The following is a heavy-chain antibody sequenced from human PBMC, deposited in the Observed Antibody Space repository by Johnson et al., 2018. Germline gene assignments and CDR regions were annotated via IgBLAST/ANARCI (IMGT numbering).Heavy chain of an antibody. Sequence: QVQLVQSGGGVVQPGRSLRLSCAASGFTFSSYGMHWVRQAPGKGLEWVAVISYDGSNKYYADSVKGRFTIARDNSKNTLYLQMNSLRAEDTAVYYCAKDRYGDYGGMDVWGKGTTVTVSS. CDR1: GFTFSSYG. CDR2: ISYDGSNK. CDR3: AKDRYGDYGGMDV. J-gene: IGHJ6*04. D-gene: IGHD4-17*01. V-gene: IGHV3-30*18.